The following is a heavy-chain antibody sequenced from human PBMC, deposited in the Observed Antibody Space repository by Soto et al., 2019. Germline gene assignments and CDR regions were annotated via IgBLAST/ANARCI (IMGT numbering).Heavy chain of an antibody. CDR1: GFTFSSYG. Sequence: VGSLRLSCAASGFTFSSYGMHWVRQAPGKGLEWVAVIWYDGSNKYYADSVKGRFTISRDNSKNTLYLQMNSLRAEDTAVYYCARGGGTVAESVGDYWGQGTLVTVSS. CDR3: ARGGGTVAESVGDY. D-gene: IGHD6-19*01. CDR2: IWYDGSNK. J-gene: IGHJ4*02. V-gene: IGHV3-33*01.